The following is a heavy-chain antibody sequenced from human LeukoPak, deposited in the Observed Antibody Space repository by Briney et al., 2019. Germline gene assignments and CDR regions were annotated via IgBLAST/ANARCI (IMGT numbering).Heavy chain of an antibody. V-gene: IGHV3-21*01. J-gene: IGHJ6*03. CDR1: GFTFSNAW. CDR2: ISSSSSYI. Sequence: GGSLRLSCAASGFTFSNAWMNWVRQAPGKGLEWVSSISSSSSYIYYADSVKGRFTISRDNAKNSLYLQMNSLRAEVTAVYYCARDPGYCSGGSCQYYYYYYMDVWGKGTTVTVSS. D-gene: IGHD2-15*01. CDR3: ARDPGYCSGGSCQYYYYYYMDV.